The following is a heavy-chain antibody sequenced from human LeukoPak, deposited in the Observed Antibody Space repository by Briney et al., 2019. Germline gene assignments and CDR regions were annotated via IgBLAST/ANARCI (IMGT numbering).Heavy chain of an antibody. Sequence: SETLSLTCTVSGGSISSYYWSWIRQPPGKGLEWIGDIYYSGSTNYNPSLKSRVTFSLDTSKNQFSLRLSSVTAADTAVYYCAISGYGIAETRSSDYWGQGTLVTVSS. CDR1: GGSISSYY. D-gene: IGHD5-12*01. CDR2: IYYSGST. J-gene: IGHJ4*02. V-gene: IGHV4-59*08. CDR3: AISGYGIAETRSSDY.